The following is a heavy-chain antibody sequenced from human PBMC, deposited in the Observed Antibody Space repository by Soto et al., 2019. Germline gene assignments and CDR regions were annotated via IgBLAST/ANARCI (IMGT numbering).Heavy chain of an antibody. Sequence: PGESLKISCKASGYTFTTYWIGWARLMPGKGLEWMGIIHPGYSDTRYTPSFQGQVTISADRSMTTAYLQWDSLTPSDTAMYYCARHENGYNPLDHRGQGTLVTVSS. CDR2: IHPGYSDT. J-gene: IGHJ4*02. V-gene: IGHV5-51*01. CDR3: ARHENGYNPLDH. CDR1: GYTFTTYW. D-gene: IGHD5-12*01.